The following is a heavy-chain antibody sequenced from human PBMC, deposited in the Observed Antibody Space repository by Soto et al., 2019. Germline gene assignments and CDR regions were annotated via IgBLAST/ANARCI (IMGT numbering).Heavy chain of an antibody. CDR3: ASSIAAAGTYYYYGMDV. D-gene: IGHD6-13*01. CDR1: GYSFTSYW. V-gene: IGHV5-10-1*01. Sequence: GEFLKISCKGSGYSFTSYWMSWVRQMPGKGLEWMGRIDPSDSYTNYSPSFQGHVTISADKSISTAYLQWSSLKASDTAMYYCASSIAAAGTYYYYGMDVWGQGTTVTVSS. J-gene: IGHJ6*02. CDR2: IDPSDSYT.